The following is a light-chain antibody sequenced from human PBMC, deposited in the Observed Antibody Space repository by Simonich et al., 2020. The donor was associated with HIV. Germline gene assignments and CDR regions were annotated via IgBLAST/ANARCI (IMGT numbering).Light chain of an antibody. J-gene: IGKJ1*01. V-gene: IGKV3-11*01. CDR3: QQRSNWPPWT. CDR1: QSVSSY. CDR2: DAS. Sequence: EILLTQSPATLSLSPGESATLSCRASQSVSSYLAWYQQKPGQAPRLLIYDASTRATGIPARFSGSGSGTEFPLTISSLEPEDFAVYYCQQRSNWPPWTFGQGTKVEIK.